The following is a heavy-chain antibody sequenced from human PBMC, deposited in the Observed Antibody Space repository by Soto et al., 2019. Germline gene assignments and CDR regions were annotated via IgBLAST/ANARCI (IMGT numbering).Heavy chain of an antibody. V-gene: IGHV1-69*12. CDR1: GGTLSTYA. D-gene: IGHD6-13*01. Sequence: QVQLVQSGAEVKKPGSSVKVSCTASGGTLSTYAISWVRQARGQGLEWMGGIIPMFGTANYAQNFQARVTITADESTSTAYMELSSLRSEDTAVYYCARVLRQQLVTGYYYGMDVWGQGTTVTVSS. J-gene: IGHJ6*02. CDR2: IIPMFGTA. CDR3: ARVLRQQLVTGYYYGMDV.